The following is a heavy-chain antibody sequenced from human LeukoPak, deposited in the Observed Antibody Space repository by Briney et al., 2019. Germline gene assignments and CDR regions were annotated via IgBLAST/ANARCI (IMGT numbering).Heavy chain of an antibody. CDR1: GGSISPHY. CDR2: IYYSGNT. Sequence: PSETLSLICTISGGSISPHYWSWIRQPPGKGLEWIGYIYYSGNTNYNPSLKSRVTISVDTCKNQFSLTLSSVTAADTAVYYCARLTTVTPRTAFDIWGQGTLVTVSS. V-gene: IGHV4-59*11. J-gene: IGHJ3*02. CDR3: ARLTTVTPRTAFDI. D-gene: IGHD4-17*01.